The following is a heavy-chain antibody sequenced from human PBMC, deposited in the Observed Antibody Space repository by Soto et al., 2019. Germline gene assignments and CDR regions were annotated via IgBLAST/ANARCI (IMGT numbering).Heavy chain of an antibody. J-gene: IGHJ4*02. CDR2: IYYSGTT. D-gene: IGHD3-16*01. CDR1: GDSVSNYNYY. V-gene: IGHV4-61*01. Sequence: QVQLQESGPGLVKPSETLSLTCAVSGDSVSNYNYYWSWIRQPPGKGLEWIGYIYYSGTTNYNSYVKSRLSLSVDMSNNQFSLKLASVTAADTAVYFCARSQRGRTAFTFDYWGQGALVTVSS. CDR3: ARSQRGRTAFTFDY.